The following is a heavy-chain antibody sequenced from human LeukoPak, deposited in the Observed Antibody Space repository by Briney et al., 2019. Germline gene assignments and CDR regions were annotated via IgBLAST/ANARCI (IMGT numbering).Heavy chain of an antibody. CDR3: AKARSTVTTRSYFDY. Sequence: GGSLRLSCAASGFTFSSYGMHWVRQAPGKGLEWVAFIRYDGSNKYYADSVKGRFTISRDNAKNSLYLQMNSLRAEDTALYYCAKARSTVTTRSYFDYWGQGTLVTVSS. CDR1: GFTFSSYG. V-gene: IGHV3-30*02. CDR2: IRYDGSNK. J-gene: IGHJ4*02. D-gene: IGHD4-17*01.